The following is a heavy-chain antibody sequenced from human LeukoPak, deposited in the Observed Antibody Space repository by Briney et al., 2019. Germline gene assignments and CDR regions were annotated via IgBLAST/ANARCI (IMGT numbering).Heavy chain of an antibody. V-gene: IGHV1-8*03. CDR3: ARDNSVGDNAWWFDP. CDR2: MNPNSGNT. CDR1: GYTFTSYD. D-gene: IGHD1-26*01. J-gene: IGHJ5*02. Sequence: GASVKVSCKASGYTFTSYDINWVRQATGQGLEWMGWMNPNSGNTGYAQKFQGRVTITRNTSISTAYMELRSLRSEDTATYYCARDNSVGDNAWWFDPWGQGTLVTVSS.